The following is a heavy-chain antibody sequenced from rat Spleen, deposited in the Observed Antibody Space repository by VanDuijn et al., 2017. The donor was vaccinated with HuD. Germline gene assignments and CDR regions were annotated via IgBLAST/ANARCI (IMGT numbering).Heavy chain of an antibody. CDR3: TTSTKAYVMDA. V-gene: IGHV5-20*01. CDR2: IAFDGIGT. J-gene: IGHJ4*01. Sequence: EVQLVESGGGLVQPGRSLKLSCAASGFTFSDYYMAWVRQAPTKGLEWVATIAFDGIGTYYPDSMKGRFTISRDNAENTVYLQMDSLRSEDTATYYCTTSTKAYVMDAWGQGASVTVSS. CDR1: GFTFSDYY.